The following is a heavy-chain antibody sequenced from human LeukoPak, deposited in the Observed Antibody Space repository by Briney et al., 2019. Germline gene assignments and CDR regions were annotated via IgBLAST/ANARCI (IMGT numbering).Heavy chain of an antibody. CDR1: GGSISSGGYS. D-gene: IGHD5-18*01. CDR3: ASFFSSYGYDY. CDR2: IYHSGST. V-gene: IGHV4-30-2*01. Sequence: PSQTLSPTCAVSGGSISSGGYSWSWIRQPPGKGLEWIGYIYHSGSTYYNPSLKSRVTISVDRSKNQFSLKLSSVTAADTAVYYCASFFSSYGYDYWGQGTLVTVSS. J-gene: IGHJ4*02.